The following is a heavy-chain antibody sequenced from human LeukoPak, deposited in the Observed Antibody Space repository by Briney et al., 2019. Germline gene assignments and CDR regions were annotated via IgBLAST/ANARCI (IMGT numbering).Heavy chain of an antibody. CDR3: ARVEHYYYDSSGYLY. J-gene: IGHJ4*02. V-gene: IGHV1-2*02. CDR1: GYTFTGYY. D-gene: IGHD3-22*01. CDR2: INPNSGGT. Sequence: GASVKVSCKASGYTFTGYYMHWVRQAPGQGLEWMGWINPNSGGTNYAQKFQGRVTMTRDTSISTAYMELSRLRSDDTAVYYCARVEHYYYDSSGYLYWGQGPLVTVSS.